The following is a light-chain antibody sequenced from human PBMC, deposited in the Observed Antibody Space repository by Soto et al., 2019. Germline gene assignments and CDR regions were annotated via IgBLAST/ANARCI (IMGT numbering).Light chain of an antibody. V-gene: IGKV3D-20*01. CDR2: DAS. CDR3: QQYNDLPPIT. Sequence: IVLTISPAALSLSPGERAALSCWASESVSSDYLAWYQQNPGLAPRLLIYDASRRATGIPDRFSGSGSGADFILSISRLEPEDFAVYYCQQYNDLPPITFGQGRRLEIK. J-gene: IGKJ5*01. CDR1: ESVSSDY.